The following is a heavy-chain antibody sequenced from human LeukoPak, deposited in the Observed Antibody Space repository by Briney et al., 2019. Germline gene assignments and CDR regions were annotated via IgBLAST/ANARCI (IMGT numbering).Heavy chain of an antibody. D-gene: IGHD6-19*01. J-gene: IGHJ5*02. V-gene: IGHV1-69*05. CDR2: IIPMFGTA. Sequence: SVKVSCKASGGTFSSYAISWVRQAPGQGLEWMGGIIPMFGTANYAQKFQGRVTITTNESTSTAYMELSSLRSEDTAVYFCARDGQQTAVAGTNWFDPWGQGTLVTVSS. CDR1: GGTFSSYA. CDR3: ARDGQQTAVAGTNWFDP.